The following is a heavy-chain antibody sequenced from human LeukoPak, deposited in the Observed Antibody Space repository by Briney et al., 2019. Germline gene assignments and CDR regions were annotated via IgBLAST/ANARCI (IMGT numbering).Heavy chain of an antibody. CDR2: VYYSGST. Sequence: SETLSLTCTVSGGSISSSSYYWGWIRQPPGKGLEWIGSVYYSGSTSYNPSLKSRVTISVDTSKNQFSLKLNSVTAADTAVYYCARATYDSSGYYYYMDVWGKGTTVTISS. V-gene: IGHV4-39*07. CDR1: GGSISSSSYY. CDR3: ARATYDSSGYYYYMDV. J-gene: IGHJ6*03. D-gene: IGHD3-22*01.